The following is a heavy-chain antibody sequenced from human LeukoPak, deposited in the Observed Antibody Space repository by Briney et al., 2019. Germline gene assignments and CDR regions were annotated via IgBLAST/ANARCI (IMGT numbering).Heavy chain of an antibody. CDR2: ISGSGGST. J-gene: IGHJ4*02. V-gene: IGHV3-23*01. CDR3: AKGGITMIVVVIIYYFDY. CDR1: GFTFSSYA. Sequence: PGGYLRLSCAASGFTFSSYAMSWVRQAPGKGLEWVSAISGSGGSTYYADSVKGRFTISRDNSKNTLYLQMNSLRAENTAVYYCAKGGITMIVVVIIYYFDYWGQGTLVTVSS. D-gene: IGHD3-22*01.